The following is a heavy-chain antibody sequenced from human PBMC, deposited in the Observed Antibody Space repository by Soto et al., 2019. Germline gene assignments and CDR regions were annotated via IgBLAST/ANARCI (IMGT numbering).Heavy chain of an antibody. J-gene: IGHJ4*02. Sequence: GGSLRLSCAASGFTIGSYSMNWVRQAPGKGLEWVSYISSSSSTIYYADSVKGRFTISRDNAKNSLYLQMNSLRAEDTAVYYCARAGFVSTSRFGYWGQGTLVTVSS. CDR3: ARAGFVSTSRFGY. CDR1: GFTIGSYS. D-gene: IGHD2-2*01. CDR2: ISSSSSTI. V-gene: IGHV3-48*01.